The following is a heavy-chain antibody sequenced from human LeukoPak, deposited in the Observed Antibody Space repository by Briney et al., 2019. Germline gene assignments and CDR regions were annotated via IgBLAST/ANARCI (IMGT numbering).Heavy chain of an antibody. V-gene: IGHV2-70*11. J-gene: IGHJ4*02. Sequence: SGPTLVNPTQTLTLTCTFSGFSLSTSGMCVSWIRQPPGKALEWLARIDWDDDKYYSTSLKTRLTISKDTSKNQVVLTMTNMDPVDTATYYCARTCPYYYDSSGYPDYWGQGTLVTVPS. CDR3: ARTCPYYYDSSGYPDY. CDR1: GFSLSTSGMC. D-gene: IGHD3-22*01. CDR2: IDWDDDK.